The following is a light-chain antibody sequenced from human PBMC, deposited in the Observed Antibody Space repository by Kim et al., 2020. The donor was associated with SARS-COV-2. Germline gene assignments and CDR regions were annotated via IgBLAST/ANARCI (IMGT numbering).Light chain of an antibody. CDR1: SGHSRNA. CDR2: LNSDGSH. CDR3: QTWDTGIHV. V-gene: IGLV4-69*01. J-gene: IGLJ3*02. Sequence: QPVLTQSPSASASLGASVKLTCTLSSGHSRNAIAWHQQQPERGPRYLMKLNSDGSHTKGGGIPDRFSGSSSGAERYLTISSLQSEDEADYYCQTWDTGIHVFRGGTQLTVL.